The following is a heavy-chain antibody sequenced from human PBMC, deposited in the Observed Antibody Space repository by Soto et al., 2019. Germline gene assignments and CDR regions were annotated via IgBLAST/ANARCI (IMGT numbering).Heavy chain of an antibody. D-gene: IGHD1-26*01. CDR1: GFTFSSYG. J-gene: IGHJ6*03. Sequence: HVQLVESGGGVVQPGRSLRLSCAASGFTFSSYGMHWVRQAPGKGLEWVAVISYDGSNKYYADSVKGRFTISRDNSKNTLYLQMNSLRAEDTAVYYCAKDGSSGPYNGNYYYYYYMDVWGKGTTVTVSS. CDR2: ISYDGSNK. CDR3: AKDGSSGPYNGNYYYYYYMDV. V-gene: IGHV3-30*18.